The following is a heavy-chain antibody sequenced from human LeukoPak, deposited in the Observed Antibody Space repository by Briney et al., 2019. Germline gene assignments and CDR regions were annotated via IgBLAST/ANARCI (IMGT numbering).Heavy chain of an antibody. J-gene: IGHJ4*02. Sequence: GGSLRLTCAASGFTFSSYSIHWVRQAPGKGLEWVSAISGSGYSTYYADSVKGRFTISRDNSKNTLYLQMNSLRAEDTAVYYCAKRRYYDILTGSDLIDYWGQGTLVTVSS. CDR1: GFTFSSYS. CDR3: AKRRYYDILTGSDLIDY. CDR2: ISGSGYST. D-gene: IGHD3-9*01. V-gene: IGHV3-23*01.